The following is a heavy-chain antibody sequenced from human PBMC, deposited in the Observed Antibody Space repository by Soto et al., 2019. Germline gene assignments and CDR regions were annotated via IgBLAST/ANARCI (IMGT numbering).Heavy chain of an antibody. CDR1: GFSVSSNY. J-gene: IGHJ4*02. CDR2: IYSGGNT. CDR3: ARRHFYGSD. D-gene: IGHD3-10*01. Sequence: EVQLVESGGSLVQPGGSLRLSCAASGFSVSSNYMTWVRQAPGQGLECVSVIYSGGNTYYAESVKGRFTISRDNSKNTLYLHMNNVRAEDTAVYYCARRHFYGSDWGQGTLVTVSS. V-gene: IGHV3-66*04.